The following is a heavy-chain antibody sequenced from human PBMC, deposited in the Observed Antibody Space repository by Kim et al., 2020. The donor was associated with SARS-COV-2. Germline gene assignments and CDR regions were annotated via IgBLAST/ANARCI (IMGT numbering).Heavy chain of an antibody. J-gene: IGHJ3*02. V-gene: IGHV4-59*01. CDR2: IYYSGST. CDR3: ARRYYSDAFDI. CDR1: GGSISSYY. Sequence: SETLSLTCTVSGGSISSYYWSWIRQPPGKGLEWIGYIYYSGSTNYNPSLKSRVTISVDTSKNQFSLKLSSVTAADTAVYYCARRYYSDAFDIWGQGTMVTVSS. D-gene: IGHD3-10*01.